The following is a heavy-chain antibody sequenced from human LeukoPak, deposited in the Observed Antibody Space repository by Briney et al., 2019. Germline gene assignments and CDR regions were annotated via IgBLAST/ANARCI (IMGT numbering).Heavy chain of an antibody. V-gene: IGHV3-48*03. D-gene: IGHD3-22*01. CDR2: ISSSGSTT. J-gene: IGHJ4*02. Sequence: GGSLRLSCAASGFTFSSYEMNWVRQAPGKGLEWVSYISSSGSTTHYADSVKGRFTISRDNDKKSLYLQMNSLRAEDTAVYYCARDNYDSSGYYFDWGQGTLVTVSS. CDR1: GFTFSSYE. CDR3: ARDNYDSSGYYFD.